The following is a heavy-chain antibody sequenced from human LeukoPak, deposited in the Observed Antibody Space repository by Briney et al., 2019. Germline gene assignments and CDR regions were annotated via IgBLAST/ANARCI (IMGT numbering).Heavy chain of an antibody. CDR2: IYSTGST. Sequence: SSETLSLTCSVSGVSVNNYYWNWIRQPAGKGLEWIGRIYSTGSTDYNPSLKSRVTMSVDTSQNQFSLNMSSVTAADTAVYYCARRVAGPNDALDVWGQGTMVTVSS. CDR3: ARRVAGPNDALDV. D-gene: IGHD6-19*01. V-gene: IGHV4-4*07. CDR1: GVSVNNYY. J-gene: IGHJ3*01.